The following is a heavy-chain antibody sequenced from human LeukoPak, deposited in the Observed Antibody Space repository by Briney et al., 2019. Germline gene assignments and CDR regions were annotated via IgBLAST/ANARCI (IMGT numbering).Heavy chain of an antibody. CDR2: ISGSGGTT. CDR1: GFTFSSYG. J-gene: IGHJ6*03. D-gene: IGHD5-18*01. Sequence: GGSLRLSCAASGFTFSSYGMSWVRQAPGKGLEWVSAISGSGGTTYYVDSVKGRFTISRDNSKNTLYLQMNSLRAEDTAVYYCAKGSESGYSYGYSYYYYMDVWGKGTTVTVSS. V-gene: IGHV3-23*01. CDR3: AKGSESGYSYGYSYYYYMDV.